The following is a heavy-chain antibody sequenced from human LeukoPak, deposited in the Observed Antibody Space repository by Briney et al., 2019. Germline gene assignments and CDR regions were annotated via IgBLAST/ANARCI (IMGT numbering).Heavy chain of an antibody. J-gene: IGHJ4*02. D-gene: IGHD6-6*01. CDR3: ARDGEAR. CDR1: GGSISSSSYY. Sequence: PSETLSLTCTVSGGSISSSSYYWGWIRQPPGKGLEWIGSIYYSGSTYYNPSLKSRVTISVDTSKNQFSLKLSSVTAADTAVYYCARDGEARWGQATMVTVSS. V-gene: IGHV4-39*02. CDR2: IYYSGST.